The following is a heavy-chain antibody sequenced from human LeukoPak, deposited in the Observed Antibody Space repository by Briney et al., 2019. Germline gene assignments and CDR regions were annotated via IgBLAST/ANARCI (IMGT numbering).Heavy chain of an antibody. Sequence: GGSLRLSCAASGFTVSSNYMSWVRQAPGKGLEWVSVIYSGGSTYYADSVKGRFTISRDNSKNTLYLQMNSLRAEDPAVYYCAREASSSRSDAFDIWGQGTMVTVSS. CDR3: AREASSSRSDAFDI. J-gene: IGHJ3*02. D-gene: IGHD6-6*01. CDR1: GFTVSSNY. CDR2: IYSGGST. V-gene: IGHV3-66*02.